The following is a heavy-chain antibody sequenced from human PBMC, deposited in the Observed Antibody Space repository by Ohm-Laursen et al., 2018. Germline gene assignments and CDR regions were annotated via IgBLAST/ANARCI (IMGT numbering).Heavy chain of an antibody. D-gene: IGHD3-16*01. CDR2: ISYSAGP. V-gene: IGHV4-61*01. Sequence: DTLSLTCSVSGDSISSGLYYWSWIRLPPGKGLEWIGSISYSAGPKYSASLKNRATISVDTSQNQFSLRLNSVSAADTAIYFCARVRGGTYGPRFFDYWGLGTLVTVSS. CDR1: GDSISSGLYY. J-gene: IGHJ4*02. CDR3: ARVRGGTYGPRFFDY.